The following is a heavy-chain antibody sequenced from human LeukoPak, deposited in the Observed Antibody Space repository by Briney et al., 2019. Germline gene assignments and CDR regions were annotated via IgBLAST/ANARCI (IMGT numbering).Heavy chain of an antibody. Sequence: GGSLRLSCAASRFSASDNYMSWVRQAPGKGLEWVSVIYSGGSTYYADSVKGRFTISRDNSKNTLYLQKNSLRAEDTAVYYCARGILNFDYWGQGTLVTVSS. CDR2: IYSGGST. CDR3: ARGILNFDY. J-gene: IGHJ4*02. V-gene: IGHV3-66*01. CDR1: RFSASDNY.